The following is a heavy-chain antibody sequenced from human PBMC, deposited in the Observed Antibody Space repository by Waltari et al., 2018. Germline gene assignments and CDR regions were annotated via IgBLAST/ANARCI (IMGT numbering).Heavy chain of an antibody. CDR1: GGSINIYY. CDR2: VYYTGNT. Sequence: QVQLQESGPGLVKPSETLSLTCTVSGGSINIYYWSWIRQPPGKGLEWIGSVYYTGNTIYNPSLESRVTLSADTSKNQVSLRLRSVTAADTAVYYCARGMSSVWYGPFDYWGQGTLVTVSS. CDR3: ARGMSSVWYGPFDY. D-gene: IGHD6-19*01. V-gene: IGHV4-59*08. J-gene: IGHJ4*02.